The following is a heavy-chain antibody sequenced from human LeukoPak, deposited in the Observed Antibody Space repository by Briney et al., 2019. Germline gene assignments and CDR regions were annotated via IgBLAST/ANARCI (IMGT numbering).Heavy chain of an antibody. J-gene: IGHJ4*02. Sequence: GGSLRLSCAASGFTFSNYGMHWVRQASGKGLEWVGRIRTKTNNFATAYAASVKGRFTVSRDDSKNTAYLQMNSLKTEDTAVYYCTRLLDYNGYYYGAFDYWGQGTLVTVSS. V-gene: IGHV3-73*01. CDR2: IRTKTNNFAT. CDR1: GFTFSNYG. CDR3: TRLLDYNGYYYGAFDY. D-gene: IGHD3-22*01.